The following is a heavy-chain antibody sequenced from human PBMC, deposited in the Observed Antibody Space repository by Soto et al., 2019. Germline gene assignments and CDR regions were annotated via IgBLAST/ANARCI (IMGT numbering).Heavy chain of an antibody. CDR3: AHLYGAGSYYNLPPVYYFDY. J-gene: IGHJ4*02. V-gene: IGHV2-5*01. CDR2: IYWNDDK. CDR1: GFSRSTSGVG. Sequence: QITLKESGPTLVKPTQTLTLTCTFSGFSRSTSGVGVGWLRQPPGKALEWLALIYWNDDKRYSPSLKSRLTITKDTSKHQVVLTMTNMDPVDTATYYCAHLYGAGSYYNLPPVYYFDYWGQGTLVHVSS. D-gene: IGHD3-10*01.